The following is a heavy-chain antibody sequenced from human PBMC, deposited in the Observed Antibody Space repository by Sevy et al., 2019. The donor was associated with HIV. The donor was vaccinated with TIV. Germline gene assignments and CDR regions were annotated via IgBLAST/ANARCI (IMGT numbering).Heavy chain of an antibody. Sequence: GGSLRLSCAASGFTFSNYNMNWVRQAPGKGLEWVSSITSSSDYIYDADSVKGRFTISRDNAKNSLYLQMNSLRAEDTAVYYWARDRRTLNYCASSGYNYYFDYWGQGTLVTVSS. CDR1: GFTFSNYN. V-gene: IGHV3-21*01. CDR2: ITSSSDYI. D-gene: IGHD3-22*01. J-gene: IGHJ4*02. CDR3: ARDRRTLNYCASSGYNYYFDY.